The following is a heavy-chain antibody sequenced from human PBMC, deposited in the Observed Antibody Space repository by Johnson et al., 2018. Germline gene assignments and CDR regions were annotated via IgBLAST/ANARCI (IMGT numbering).Heavy chain of an antibody. CDR1: GFTFSSST. V-gene: IGHV3-21*01. CDR2: ISSDSNNI. CDR3: ATRARTMLVVDAFDI. Sequence: VQLVESGGGLVKPGGSLRLSCAASGFTFSSSTMNWVRQAPGKGLEWVSSISSDSNNIYYADSVRDRFTISRDNAKNSRYLQMNSLRAEDTAVYYCATRARTMLVVDAFDIWGQGTVVTVSS. J-gene: IGHJ3*02. D-gene: IGHD3-22*01.